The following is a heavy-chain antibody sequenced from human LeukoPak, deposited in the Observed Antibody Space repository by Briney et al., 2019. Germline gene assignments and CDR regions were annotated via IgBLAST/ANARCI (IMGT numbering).Heavy chain of an antibody. J-gene: IGHJ3*02. Sequence: GGSLRLSCTTSGFTFGDYAMSWVRQAPGKGLEWVGFIRSKAYGGTTEYAASVKGRVTISRDDSKSIAYLQMNSLKTEDTAVYYCTRRYNYDSSGYYYVRDAFDIWGQGTMVTVSS. CDR1: GFTFGDYA. V-gene: IGHV3-49*04. D-gene: IGHD3-22*01. CDR3: TRRYNYDSSGYYYVRDAFDI. CDR2: IRSKAYGGTT.